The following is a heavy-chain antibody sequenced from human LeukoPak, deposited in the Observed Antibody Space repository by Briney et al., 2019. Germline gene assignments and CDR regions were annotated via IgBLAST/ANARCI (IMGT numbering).Heavy chain of an antibody. V-gene: IGHV3-74*01. CDR2: INSDGSST. Sequence: GGSLRLSCAASGFTFSSYWMHWVRQAPGKGLVWVSRINSDGSSTSYADSVKGRLTISRDNAKNTLYLQMNSLRAEDTAVYYCARGYYYDSNGYYGDGVANDYWGQGTLVTVSS. CDR3: ARGYYYDSNGYYGDGVANDY. D-gene: IGHD3-22*01. J-gene: IGHJ4*02. CDR1: GFTFSSYW.